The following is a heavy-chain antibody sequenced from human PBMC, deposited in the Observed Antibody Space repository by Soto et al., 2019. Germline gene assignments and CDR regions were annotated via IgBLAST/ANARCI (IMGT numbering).Heavy chain of an antibody. D-gene: IGHD2-8*01. V-gene: IGHV3-30*19. CDR2: IWYDGSKT. J-gene: IGHJ4*02. Sequence: QVQLVESGGGVVQSGRSLRLSCVTSGFRFTGYGMHWVRQAPGKGLEWVAVIWYDGSKTYYADSVQGRFSISRDSSXITVYLQMNSLRDEATAVYYCVRDADTNSHYSLLGYWGQGTLVTVSS. CDR1: GFRFTGYG. CDR3: VRDADTNSHYSLLGY.